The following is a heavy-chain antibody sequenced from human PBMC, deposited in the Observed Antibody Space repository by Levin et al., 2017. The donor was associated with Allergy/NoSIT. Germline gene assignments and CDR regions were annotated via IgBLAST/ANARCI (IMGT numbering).Heavy chain of an antibody. CDR3: ASSSGSYYQDAFDI. Sequence: SETLSLTCAVYGGSFSGYYWSWIRQPPGKGLEWFGEINHSGSTNYNPSLKSRVTISVDTSKNQFSLKLSSVTAADTAVYYCASSSGSYYQDAFDIWGQGTMVTVSS. J-gene: IGHJ3*02. CDR1: GGSFSGYY. V-gene: IGHV4-34*01. D-gene: IGHD1-26*01. CDR2: INHSGST.